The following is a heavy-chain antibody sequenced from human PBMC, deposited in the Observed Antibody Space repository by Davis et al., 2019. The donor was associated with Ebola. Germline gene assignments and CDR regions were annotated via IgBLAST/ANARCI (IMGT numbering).Heavy chain of an antibody. Sequence: SVTVSCKASVYTFTGYYMHWVRQAPGHGLEWMGRINPNSGGTNYAQKFQGRVTMTRDTSISTAYMELSRLGSDDTAAYYCARSITMIVGTNWFDPWGQGTLVTVSS. J-gene: IGHJ5*02. CDR2: INPNSGGT. CDR1: VYTFTGYY. CDR3: ARSITMIVGTNWFDP. V-gene: IGHV1-2*06. D-gene: IGHD3-22*01.